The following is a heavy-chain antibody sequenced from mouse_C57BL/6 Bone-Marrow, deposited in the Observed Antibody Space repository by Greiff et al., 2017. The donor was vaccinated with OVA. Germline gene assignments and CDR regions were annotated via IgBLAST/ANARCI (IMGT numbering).Heavy chain of an antibody. CDR2: IDPENGDT. J-gene: IGHJ4*01. Sequence: VHVKQSGAELVRPGASVKLSCTASGFNIKDDYMHWVKQRPEQGLEWIGWIDPENGDTEYASKFQGKATITADTSSNTAYLQLSSLTSEDTAVYYCTTYYGNFYAMDYWGQGTSVTVSS. V-gene: IGHV14-4*01. CDR1: GFNIKDDY. CDR3: TTYYGNFYAMDY. D-gene: IGHD2-1*01.